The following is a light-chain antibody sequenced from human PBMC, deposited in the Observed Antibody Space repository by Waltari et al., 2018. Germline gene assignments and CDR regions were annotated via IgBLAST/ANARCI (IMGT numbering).Light chain of an antibody. Sequence: QSALTHPRSVSGSPGQSVPISCTGTGRDGADSNFVSWYQQHPGEAPKLVIYDVSERPSGVPDRFSGAKSGNSASLSVSGLQAEDEAVYYWCSDTGTWVFGGGTKLTVL. J-gene: IGLJ3*02. CDR1: GRDGADSNF. CDR2: DVS. V-gene: IGLV2-11*01. CDR3: CSDTGTWV.